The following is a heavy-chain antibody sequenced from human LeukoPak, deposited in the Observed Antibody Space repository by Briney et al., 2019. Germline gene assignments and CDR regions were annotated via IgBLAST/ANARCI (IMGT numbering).Heavy chain of an antibody. V-gene: IGHV1-69*04. CDR3: ARDKVDSIPREGGMDV. CDR1: GGTFSSYA. D-gene: IGHD3-22*01. J-gene: IGHJ6*02. Sequence: SVKVSCKASGGTFSSYAISWVRQAPGQGLEWMGRIIPILGIANYAQKFQGRVTITADKSTSTAYMELSSLRSEDTAVYYCARDKVDSIPREGGMDVWGQGTTVTVSS. CDR2: IIPILGIA.